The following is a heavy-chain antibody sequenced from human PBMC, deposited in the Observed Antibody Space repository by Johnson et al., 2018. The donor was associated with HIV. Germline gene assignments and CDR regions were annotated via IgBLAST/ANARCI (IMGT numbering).Heavy chain of an antibody. CDR3: ATGGSSWFPDAFDI. D-gene: IGHD6-13*01. V-gene: IGHV3-9*01. Sequence: VQLVESGGGLVQPGRSLRLYCAASGFTFDDYAMHWVRQAPGKGLEWVSGISWNSGSIGYADSVKGRFTISRDNAKNSLYLQMNSLRAEDTALYYCATGGSSWFPDAFDIWGQGTMVTVSS. CDR1: GFTFDDYA. J-gene: IGHJ3*02. CDR2: ISWNSGSI.